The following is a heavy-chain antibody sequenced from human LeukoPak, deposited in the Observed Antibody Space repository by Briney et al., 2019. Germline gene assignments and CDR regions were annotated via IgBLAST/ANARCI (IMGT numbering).Heavy chain of an antibody. CDR3: ARDPAYSSSWYNLGGY. V-gene: IGHV1-69*04. CDR1: GGTFSSYA. CDR2: IIPILGIA. D-gene: IGHD6-13*01. Sequence: ASVKVSCKASGGTFSSYAISWVRQAPGQGLEWMGRIIPILGIANYAQKFQGRVTITADKSTSTAYMELSSLRSEDTAVYYCARDPAYSSSWYNLGGYWGQGTLVTVSS. J-gene: IGHJ4*02.